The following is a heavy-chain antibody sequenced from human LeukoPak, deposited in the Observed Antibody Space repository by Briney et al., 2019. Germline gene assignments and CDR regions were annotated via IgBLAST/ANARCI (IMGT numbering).Heavy chain of an antibody. CDR2: IYYSGST. V-gene: IGHV4-39*07. CDR3: ATHEDSSGWYGGDY. Sequence: PSETLSLTCTVSGGSISSSSYYWGWIRQPPGKGLEWIGSIYYSGSTYYNPSLKSRVTISVDTSKNQFSLKLSSVTAADTAVYYCATHEDSSGWYGGDYWGQGTLVTVSS. J-gene: IGHJ4*02. D-gene: IGHD6-19*01. CDR1: GGSISSSSYY.